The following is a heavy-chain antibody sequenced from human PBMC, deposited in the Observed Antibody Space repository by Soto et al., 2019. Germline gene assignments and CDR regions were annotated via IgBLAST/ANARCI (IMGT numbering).Heavy chain of an antibody. CDR2: IYYSGST. D-gene: IGHD6-19*01. CDR3: ARHAWGGWYIDGMDV. V-gene: IGHV4-39*01. J-gene: IGHJ6*02. CDR1: GGSISSSSYY. Sequence: SETLSLTCTVSGGSISSSSYYWGWIRQPPGKGLEWIGSIYYSGSTYYNPSLKSRVTISVDTSKNQFSLELSSVTAADTAVYYCARHAWGGWYIDGMDVWGQGTTVTVSS.